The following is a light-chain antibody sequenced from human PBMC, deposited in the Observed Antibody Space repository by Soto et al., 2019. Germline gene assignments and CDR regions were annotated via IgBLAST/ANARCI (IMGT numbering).Light chain of an antibody. V-gene: IGLV2-14*01. CDR1: TSDVGGYNY. CDR3: SSYTSRSTLV. J-gene: IGLJ3*02. Sequence: QSVLTQPASVSGSPGQSITISCTGTTSDVGGYNYVSWYQQRPGKAPKLIISEVSARPSGVSNRFSGSKSGNTASLTISGLQAEDAADYFCSSYTSRSTLVFGVGTKLTVL. CDR2: EVS.